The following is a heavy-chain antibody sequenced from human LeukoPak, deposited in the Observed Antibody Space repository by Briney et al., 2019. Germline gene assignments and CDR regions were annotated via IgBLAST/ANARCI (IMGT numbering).Heavy chain of an antibody. CDR1: GYSVSGNSAS. V-gene: IGHV6-1*01. CDR2: TYYRSKWYN. CDR3: ASGSLGFDN. D-gene: IGHD7-27*01. J-gene: IGHJ4*02. Sequence: SQTLSLTCAISGYSVSGNSASWNWIRQSPSRGLEWLGRTYYRSKWYNDYALSVKSRISINSDTSKNQFSLQLNSVTPEDTAVYYCASGSLGFDNWGQGTLVTVSS.